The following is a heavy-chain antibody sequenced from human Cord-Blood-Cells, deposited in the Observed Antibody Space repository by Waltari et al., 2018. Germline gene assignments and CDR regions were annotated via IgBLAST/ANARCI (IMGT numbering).Heavy chain of an antibody. J-gene: IGHJ4*02. CDR1: GFTSSRPS. CDR2: ISSSSSYI. Sequence: EVQLVESGGGLVKPGGSLRLSCAASGFTSSRPSLHSVRQAPGKGMEWVSSISSSSSYIYYADSVKGRFTISRDNAKNSLYLQMNSLRAEDTAVYYCARDGRSSSWYDYWGQGTLVTVSS. V-gene: IGHV3-21*01. CDR3: ARDGRSSSWYDY. D-gene: IGHD6-13*01.